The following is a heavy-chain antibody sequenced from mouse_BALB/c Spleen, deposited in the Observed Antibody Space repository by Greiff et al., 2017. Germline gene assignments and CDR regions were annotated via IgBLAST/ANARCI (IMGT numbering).Heavy chain of an antibody. CDR2: ISSGSSTI. CDR1: GFTFSSFE. J-gene: IGHJ4*01. CDR3: ARSEVLNAMDY. V-gene: IGHV5-17*02. D-gene: IGHD2-14*01. Sequence: EVMLVESGGGLVQPGGSRKLSCAASGFTFSSFEMHWVRQAPEKGLEWVAYISSGSSTIYYADTVKGRFTISRDNPKNTLFLQMTSLRSEDTAMYYCARSEVLNAMDYWGQGTSVTVAS.